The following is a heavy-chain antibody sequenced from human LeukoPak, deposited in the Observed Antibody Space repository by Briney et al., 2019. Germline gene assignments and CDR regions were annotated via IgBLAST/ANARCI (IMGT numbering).Heavy chain of an antibody. J-gene: IGHJ4*02. V-gene: IGHV1-18*04. D-gene: IGHD6-13*01. CDR1: GYTFTGYY. CDR3: ARNPFSSSSTLDY. Sequence: GASVKVSCKASGYTFTGYYMHWVRQAPGQGLEWMGWISAYNGNTNYAQKLQGRVTMTTDTSTSTAYMELRSLRSDDTAVYYCARNPFSSSSTLDYWGQGTLVTVSS. CDR2: ISAYNGNT.